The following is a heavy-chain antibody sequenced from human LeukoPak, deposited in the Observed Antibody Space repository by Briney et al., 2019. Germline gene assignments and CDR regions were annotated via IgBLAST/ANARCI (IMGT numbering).Heavy chain of an antibody. Sequence: PSKTLSLTCTVSGGSISSYYWSWIRQPPGKGLEWIGYIYYSGSTNYNPSLKSRVTISVDTSKNQFSLKLSSVTAADTAVYYCASGRQQLAHYGMDVWGQGTTVTVSS. CDR3: ASGRQQLAHYGMDV. CDR2: IYYSGST. V-gene: IGHV4-59*01. D-gene: IGHD6-13*01. J-gene: IGHJ6*02. CDR1: GGSISSYY.